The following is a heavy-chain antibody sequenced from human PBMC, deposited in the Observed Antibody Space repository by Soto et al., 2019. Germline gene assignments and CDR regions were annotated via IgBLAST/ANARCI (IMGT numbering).Heavy chain of an antibody. CDR3: TCGIPDYGTHHFDY. D-gene: IGHD4-17*01. V-gene: IGHV4-4*02. J-gene: IGHJ4*02. Sequence: SETLSLTCAVSSGSISSSNWWSWVRQPPGKGLEWIGEIYHSGSPNYNPSLKSRVTISVDKSKNQFSLTLSSVTAADTAVYYCTCGIPDYGTHHFDYWGQRTPVTVSS. CDR2: IYHSGSP. CDR1: SGSISSSNW.